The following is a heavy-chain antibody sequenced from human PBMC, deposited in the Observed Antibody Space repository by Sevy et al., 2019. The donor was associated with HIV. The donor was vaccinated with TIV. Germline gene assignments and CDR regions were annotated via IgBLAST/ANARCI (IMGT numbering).Heavy chain of an antibody. Sequence: GGSLRLSCAASGFTFSSYSMNWVRQAPGKGLEWVSSISSSSYIYDADSVKGRFTISRDNAKNSLYLQMNSLRAEDTAVYYCAGPSYCSGGSCYDWYYWGQGTLVTVSS. J-gene: IGHJ4*02. D-gene: IGHD2-15*01. V-gene: IGHV3-21*01. CDR1: GFTFSSYS. CDR2: ISSSSYI. CDR3: AGPSYCSGGSCYDWYY.